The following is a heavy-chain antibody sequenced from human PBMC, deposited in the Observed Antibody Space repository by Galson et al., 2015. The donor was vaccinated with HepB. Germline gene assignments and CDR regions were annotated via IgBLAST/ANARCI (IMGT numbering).Heavy chain of an antibody. Sequence: CAISGDRVSSNSAAWNWIRQSPSRGLEWLGRAYYSSKRYNDYAESVKSRIMIKSDTSKNQFSLQLHSVTPEDTAVYYCARGSSRYENDNWFDPWGQGTLVTVSS. CDR1: GDRVSSNSAA. D-gene: IGHD6-13*01. J-gene: IGHJ5*02. CDR2: AYYSSKRYN. V-gene: IGHV6-1*01. CDR3: ARGSSRYENDNWFDP.